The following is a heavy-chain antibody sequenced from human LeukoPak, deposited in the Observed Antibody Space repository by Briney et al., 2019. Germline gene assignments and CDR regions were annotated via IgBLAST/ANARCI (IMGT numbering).Heavy chain of an antibody. D-gene: IGHD3-22*01. V-gene: IGHV4-39*07. CDR2: IYHSEST. CDR3: ARGGWNKFDY. J-gene: IGHJ4*02. CDR1: GGSISSSSYY. Sequence: SETLSLTCTVSGGSISSSSYYWGWIRQPPGKGLEWIGSIYHSESTYYNPSLKGRVTISIDTSKNQFSLKLSSVTAADTAVYYCARGGWNKFDYWGQGTLVTVSS.